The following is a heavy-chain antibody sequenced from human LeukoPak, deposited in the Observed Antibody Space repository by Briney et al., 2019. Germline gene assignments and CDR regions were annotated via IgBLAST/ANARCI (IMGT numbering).Heavy chain of an antibody. Sequence: SVKVSCKASGGTFSSYAISWVRQAPRQGLEWMGRIIPILGIANYAQKFQERVTITRDMSTSTAYMELSSLRSEDTAVYYCAADPNYDFWSGVPSMDVWGQGTTVTVSS. J-gene: IGHJ6*02. V-gene: IGHV1-69*04. CDR2: IIPILGIA. CDR3: AADPNYDFWSGVPSMDV. D-gene: IGHD3-3*01. CDR1: GGTFSSYA.